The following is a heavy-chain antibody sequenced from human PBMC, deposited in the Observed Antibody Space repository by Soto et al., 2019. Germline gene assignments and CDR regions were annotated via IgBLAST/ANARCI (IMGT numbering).Heavy chain of an antibody. CDR2: IKQDGSEK. V-gene: IGHV3-7*01. Sequence: HPGGSLRLSCAASGFTFSSYWMSWARQAPGKGLEWVANIKQDGSEKYYVDSVKGRFTISRDNAKNSLYLQMNSLRAEDTAVYYCARDRYSYYDFWSGSLPYYYYGMDVWGQGTTVTVS. D-gene: IGHD3-3*01. CDR3: ARDRYSYYDFWSGSLPYYYYGMDV. CDR1: GFTFSSYW. J-gene: IGHJ6*02.